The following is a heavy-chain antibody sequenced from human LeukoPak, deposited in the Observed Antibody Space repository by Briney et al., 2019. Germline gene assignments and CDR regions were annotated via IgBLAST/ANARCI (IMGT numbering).Heavy chain of an antibody. Sequence: GGSLRLSCAASGFTFSSYAMSWVRQAPGKGLEWVSAISGSGGSTYYADSVKGRFTISRDNSKNTLYLQMNSLRAEDTAVYYCAKDRSLLWFGELLSYFDYWGQGTLVTVSS. CDR3: AKDRSLLWFGELLSYFDY. D-gene: IGHD3-10*01. J-gene: IGHJ4*02. CDR2: ISGSGGST. CDR1: GFTFSSYA. V-gene: IGHV3-23*01.